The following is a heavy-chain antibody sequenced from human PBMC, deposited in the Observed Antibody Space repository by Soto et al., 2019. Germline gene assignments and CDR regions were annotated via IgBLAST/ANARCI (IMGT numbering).Heavy chain of an antibody. D-gene: IGHD3-3*01. CDR2: IYYSGST. Sequence: SETLSLTCTVSGGSISSSSYYWGWIRQPPGKGLEWIGSIYYSGSTYYNPSLKSRVTISVDTSKNQFSLKLSSVTAADTAVYYCARLYREIFGVVRPRMDVWGQGTTVTSP. V-gene: IGHV4-39*01. J-gene: IGHJ6*02. CDR3: ARLYREIFGVVRPRMDV. CDR1: GGSISSSSYY.